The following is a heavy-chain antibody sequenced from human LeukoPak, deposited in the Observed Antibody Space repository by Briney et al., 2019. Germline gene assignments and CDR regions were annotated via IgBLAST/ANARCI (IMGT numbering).Heavy chain of an antibody. D-gene: IGHD3-10*01. V-gene: IGHV4-34*01. CDR2: INHSGST. J-gene: IGHJ4*02. Sequence: SETLSLTCAVYGGSFSGYYWSWIRQPPGKGLEWIGEINHSGSTNYNPPLKSRVTISVDTSKNQFSLKLSSVTAADTAVYYCARGPSYRSYGSGSYYNYWGQGTLVTVSS. CDR1: GGSFSGYY. CDR3: ARGPSYRSYGSGSYYNY.